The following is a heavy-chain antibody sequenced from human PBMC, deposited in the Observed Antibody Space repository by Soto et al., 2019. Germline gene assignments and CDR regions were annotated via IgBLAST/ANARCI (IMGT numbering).Heavy chain of an antibody. Sequence: SLRLSCAASGFTFSDYYMSWIRQAPGKGLEWVSYISSSGSTIYYADSVKGRFTISRDNAKNSLYLQMNSLRAEDTAVYYCASHPRDSSGYWYYFDYWGQGTLVTVSS. J-gene: IGHJ4*02. CDR1: GFTFSDYY. D-gene: IGHD3-22*01. CDR3: ASHPRDSSGYWYYFDY. V-gene: IGHV3-11*04. CDR2: ISSSGSTI.